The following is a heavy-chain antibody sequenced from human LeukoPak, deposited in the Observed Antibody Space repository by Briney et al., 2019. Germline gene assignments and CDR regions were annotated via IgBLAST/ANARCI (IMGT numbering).Heavy chain of an antibody. CDR2: INHSGST. D-gene: IGHD6-6*01. CDR1: GGSFSGYY. J-gene: IGHJ6*03. V-gene: IGHV4-34*01. CDR3: TRERGAARSARLIGCYMDV. Sequence: KASETLSLTCAVYGGSFSGYYWSWIRQPPGKGLEWIGEINHSGSTNYNPSLKSRVTISVDTSKNQFSLKLSSVTAADTAVYYCTRERGAARSARLIGCYMDVWGKGTTVTVSS.